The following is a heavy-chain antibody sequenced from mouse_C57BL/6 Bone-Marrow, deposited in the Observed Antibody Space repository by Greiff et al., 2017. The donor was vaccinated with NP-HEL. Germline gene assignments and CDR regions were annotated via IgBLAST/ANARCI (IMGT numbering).Heavy chain of an antibody. CDR3: ARYDGYPHWYFDV. V-gene: IGHV1-69*01. CDR1: GYTFTSYW. Sequence: VQLQQPGAELVMPGASVKLSCKASGYTFTSYWMHWVKQRPGQGLEWIGEIDPSDSYTNYNQKFKGKSTLTVDKSSSTAYMQLSSLTSEDSAVYYCARYDGYPHWYFDVWGTGTTVTVSS. D-gene: IGHD2-3*01. CDR2: IDPSDSYT. J-gene: IGHJ1*03.